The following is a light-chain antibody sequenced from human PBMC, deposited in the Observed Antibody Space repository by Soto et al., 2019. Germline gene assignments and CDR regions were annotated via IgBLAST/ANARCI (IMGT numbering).Light chain of an antibody. V-gene: IGKV3-15*01. Sequence: EVVMTQSPATLSVSPGERATLSCKASQSVRNNLVWYQQKPGQAPRPIIYDATTRATGIPVRFSGSGSGTEFTLTISSLQSEDVGVYYCQQYDNWPPKTFGGGTKVEVK. CDR2: DAT. CDR3: QQYDNWPPKT. CDR1: QSVRNN. J-gene: IGKJ4*01.